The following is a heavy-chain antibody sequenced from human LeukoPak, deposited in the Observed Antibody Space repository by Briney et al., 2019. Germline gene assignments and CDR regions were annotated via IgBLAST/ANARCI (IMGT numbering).Heavy chain of an antibody. Sequence: SETLSLTCAVSGYSISSGYYWGWIWQPPGKGLEWIGSIYHSGSTYYNPSLKSRVTISVDTSKNQFSLKLSSVTAADTAVYYCARVKRVLITTNDAFDIWGQGTMVTVSS. J-gene: IGHJ3*02. CDR3: ARVKRVLITTNDAFDI. CDR1: GYSISSGYY. V-gene: IGHV4-38-2*01. CDR2: IYHSGST. D-gene: IGHD3-22*01.